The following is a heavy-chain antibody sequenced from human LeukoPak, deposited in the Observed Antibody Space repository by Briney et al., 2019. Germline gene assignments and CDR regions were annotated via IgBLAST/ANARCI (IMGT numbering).Heavy chain of an antibody. CDR1: GFTFRNYH. V-gene: IGHV3-21*01. CDR2: ISGSGSHK. J-gene: IGHJ4*02. Sequence: GGSLRLSCAGAGFTFRNYHMFWVRQAPGKGLEWVSSISGSGSHKDYADSVKGRFAISRDNAKNSAYLQMSGLRAEETAVYYCASRYCSTPTFPYVGVFDYWGQGTLVTVSS. D-gene: IGHD2-2*01. CDR3: ASRYCSTPTFPYVGVFDY.